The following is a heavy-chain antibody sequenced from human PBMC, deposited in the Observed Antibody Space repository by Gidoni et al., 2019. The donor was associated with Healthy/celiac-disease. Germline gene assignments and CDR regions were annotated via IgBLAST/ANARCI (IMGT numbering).Heavy chain of an antibody. Sequence: EVQLVESGGGLVQPGRSLRLSCAASGFTFDDYAMHWVRQAPGKGLEWVSGISWNSGSIGYADSVKGRFTISRDNAKNSLYLQMNSLRAEDTALYYCAKDKAGDDYYGSGSYGGYYGMDVWGQGTTVTVSS. J-gene: IGHJ6*02. CDR1: GFTFDDYA. D-gene: IGHD3-10*01. V-gene: IGHV3-9*01. CDR3: AKDKAGDDYYGSGSYGGYYGMDV. CDR2: ISWNSGSI.